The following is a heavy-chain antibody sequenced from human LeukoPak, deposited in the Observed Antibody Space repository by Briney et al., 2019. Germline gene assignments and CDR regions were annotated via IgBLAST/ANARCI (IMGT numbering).Heavy chain of an antibody. CDR3: ARQGELPFDY. CDR1: GGSISSSSYY. V-gene: IGHV4-39*01. CDR2: IYYSGST. J-gene: IGHJ4*02. Sequence: SETLSLTCTVSGGSISSSSYYWGWIRQPPGKGLGWIGSIYYSGSTYYNPSLKSRVTISVDTSKNQFSLKLSSVTAADTAVYYCARQGELPFDYWGQGTLVTVSS. D-gene: IGHD1-26*01.